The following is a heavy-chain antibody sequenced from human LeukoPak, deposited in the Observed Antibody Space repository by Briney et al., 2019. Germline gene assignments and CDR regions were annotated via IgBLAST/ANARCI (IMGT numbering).Heavy chain of an antibody. CDR3: TRGSSGWYQSYYYYMDV. Sequence: PGGSLRLSCTASGFTFGDYAMSWFRQAPGKGLEWVGFIRSKAYGGTTEYAASVKGRFTISRDDSKSIAYLQMNSLKTEDTAVYYCTRGSSGWYQSYYYYMDVWGKGTTVTVSS. CDR1: GFTFGDYA. D-gene: IGHD6-19*01. V-gene: IGHV3-49*03. CDR2: IRSKAYGGTT. J-gene: IGHJ6*03.